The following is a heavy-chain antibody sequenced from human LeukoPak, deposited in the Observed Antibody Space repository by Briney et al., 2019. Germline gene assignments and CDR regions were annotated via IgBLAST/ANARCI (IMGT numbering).Heavy chain of an antibody. CDR2: ISYDGSNK. V-gene: IGHV3-30*18. J-gene: IGHJ4*02. CDR3: AKAGTTVTTSSGFDY. Sequence: PGGSLRLSCAASGFTFSSYGMHWVRQAPGKGLEWVAVISYDGSNKYYADSVKGRFTISRDNSKNTLYLQMNSLRAEDTAVYYCAKAGTTVTTSSGFDYWGQGTLVTVSS. D-gene: IGHD4-17*01. CDR1: GFTFSSYG.